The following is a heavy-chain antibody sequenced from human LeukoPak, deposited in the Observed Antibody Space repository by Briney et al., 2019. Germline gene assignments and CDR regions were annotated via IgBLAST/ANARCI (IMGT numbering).Heavy chain of an antibody. V-gene: IGHV4-59*11. CDR1: GGSISTHY. D-gene: IGHD2-2*01. CDR2: ISYIGTT. Sequence: KASETLSLTCTVSGGSISTHYWTWIRQPPGKGLEWIGYISYIGTTNYNPSLKSRVSISVDTSKTYISLKLSSVTAADTAVYYCAKDFWEYQLPQPGITLDPWGQGTLVTVSS. J-gene: IGHJ5*02. CDR3: AKDFWEYQLPQPGITLDP.